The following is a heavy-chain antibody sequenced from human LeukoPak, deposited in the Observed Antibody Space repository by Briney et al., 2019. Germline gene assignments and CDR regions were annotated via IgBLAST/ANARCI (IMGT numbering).Heavy chain of an antibody. Sequence: SETLSLTCTVSGGSISSYYWSWIRQPAGKGLEWIGRIYTSGSTNYNHSLRSRVTMSVDTSKNQFSLKLSSVTAADTAVYYCARDRIVVVPAARNDAFDIWGQGTMVTVSS. V-gene: IGHV4-4*07. CDR2: IYTSGST. D-gene: IGHD2-2*01. J-gene: IGHJ3*02. CDR1: GGSISSYY. CDR3: ARDRIVVVPAARNDAFDI.